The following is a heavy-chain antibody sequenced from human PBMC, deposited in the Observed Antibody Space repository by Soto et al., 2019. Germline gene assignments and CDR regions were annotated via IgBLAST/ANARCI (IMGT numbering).Heavy chain of an antibody. CDR2: ISYDGSNK. J-gene: IGHJ4*02. D-gene: IGHD6-19*01. Sequence: QVQLVESGGGVVQPGRSLRLSCAASGFTFSSYGMHWVRQAPGKGLEWVAVISYDGSNKYYADSVKGRFTISRDNSKNTLYLQMNSRRAEDTAVYYCAQDGRRGATPIAVAGTLFDYWGQGTLVTVSS. V-gene: IGHV3-30*18. CDR1: GFTFSSYG. CDR3: AQDGRRGATPIAVAGTLFDY.